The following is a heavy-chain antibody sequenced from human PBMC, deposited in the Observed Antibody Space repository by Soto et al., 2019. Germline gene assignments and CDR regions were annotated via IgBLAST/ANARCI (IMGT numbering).Heavy chain of an antibody. D-gene: IGHD6-13*01. CDR1: GGTFSSYT. CDR3: ARDKRIAIAAATNNWFDP. Sequence: GASVKVSCKASGGTFSSYTISWVRQAPGQGLEWMGRIIPILGIANYAQKFQGRVTITADKSTSTAYMELSSLRSEDTAVYYCARDKRIAIAAATNNWFDPWGQGTLVTVSS. V-gene: IGHV1-69*04. J-gene: IGHJ5*02. CDR2: IIPILGIA.